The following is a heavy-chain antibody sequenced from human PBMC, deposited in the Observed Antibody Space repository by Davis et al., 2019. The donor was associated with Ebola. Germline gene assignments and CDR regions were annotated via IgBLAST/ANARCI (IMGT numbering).Heavy chain of an antibody. CDR1: GGSISSYY. CDR3: ARANLEFDLVFLEPYFDY. D-gene: IGHD3-3*01. V-gene: IGHV4-59*01. Sequence: MPGGSLRLSCTVSGGSISSYYWNWIRQPPGKGLEWIGYIYYSGSTNYNPSLKSRVTISVDTSKNQFSLKLSSVTAADTAVYYCARANLEFDLVFLEPYFDYWGQGTLVTVSS. J-gene: IGHJ4*02. CDR2: IYYSGST.